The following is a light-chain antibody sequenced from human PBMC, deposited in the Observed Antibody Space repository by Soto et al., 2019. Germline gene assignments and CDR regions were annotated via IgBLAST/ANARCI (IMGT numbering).Light chain of an antibody. CDR3: HQYDHAPQT. V-gene: IGKV3-15*01. J-gene: IGKJ2*01. Sequence: ELVMTQSPATLSVSPGARATLSCRASQSVSSNLAWYQQKHGQAPRLLIYGASTRATGIPARFSGSGSGTELTITISSLQSEDVEVYYGHQYDHAPQTYGQGTKVDIK. CDR2: GAS. CDR1: QSVSSN.